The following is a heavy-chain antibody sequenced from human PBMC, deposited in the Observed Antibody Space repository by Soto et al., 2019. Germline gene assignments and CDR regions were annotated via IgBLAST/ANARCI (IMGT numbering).Heavy chain of an antibody. CDR1: GGSISSGDYY. V-gene: IGHV4-30-4*01. CDR3: ARGSRPRLYYASSGYFYAH. D-gene: IGHD3-22*01. J-gene: IGHJ4*02. Sequence: SESLSLTCTVSGGSISSGDYYWSWIRQPPGKGLEWIGYIYYSGSTYYNPSLKSRVTISVDTSKNQFSLKLSYGTAADTAGYYCARGSRPRLYYASSGYFYAHWGQGTLVTVSS. CDR2: IYYSGST.